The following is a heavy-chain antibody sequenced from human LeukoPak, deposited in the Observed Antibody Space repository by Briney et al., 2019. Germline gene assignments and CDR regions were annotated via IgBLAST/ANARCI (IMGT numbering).Heavy chain of an antibody. V-gene: IGHV1-18*01. Sequence: GASVKVSCKASGYTFTSYGISWVRQAPGQGLEWMGWISAYNGNTNYAQKLQGRVTMTTDTSTSTAYMELRSLRSDDTAVYYCARDRVYYDSSGYYLSAFDIWGQGTMVTASS. CDR3: ARDRVYYDSSGYYLSAFDI. D-gene: IGHD3-22*01. J-gene: IGHJ3*02. CDR1: GYTFTSYG. CDR2: ISAYNGNT.